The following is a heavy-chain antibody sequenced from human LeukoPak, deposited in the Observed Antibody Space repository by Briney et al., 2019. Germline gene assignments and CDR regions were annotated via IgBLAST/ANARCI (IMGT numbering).Heavy chain of an antibody. CDR2: MSPNSGVT. Sequence: ASVKVSCKASGYTFTNYDINWVRQATGQGLEWMGWMSPNSGVTGYAQKFQGRVTMTRNTSISTAYMELSSLRSEDTAVYYCASAHHYRSGPYWGQGTLVIVSS. CDR1: GYTFTNYD. V-gene: IGHV1-8*01. J-gene: IGHJ4*02. D-gene: IGHD3-10*01. CDR3: ASAHHYRSGPY.